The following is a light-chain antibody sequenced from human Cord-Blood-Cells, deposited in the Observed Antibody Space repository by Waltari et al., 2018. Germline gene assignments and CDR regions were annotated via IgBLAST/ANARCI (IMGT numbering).Light chain of an antibody. J-gene: IGKJ2*01. CDR2: YAS. CDR1: QSIGSS. V-gene: IGKV6-21*01. Sequence: EIVLTQSPDFQSVPPKEKVTITCRASQSIGSSLHWYQQKPDQSPKLLIKYASQSFSGVPSRFSGSGSGTDFTLTINSLEAEDAATYCCHQSSSLMYTFGQGTKLEIK. CDR3: HQSSSLMYT.